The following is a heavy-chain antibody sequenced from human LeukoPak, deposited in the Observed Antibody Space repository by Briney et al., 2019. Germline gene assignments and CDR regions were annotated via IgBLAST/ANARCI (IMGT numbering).Heavy chain of an antibody. D-gene: IGHD6-6*01. CDR1: GGSFSGYY. V-gene: IGHV4-34*01. Sequence: PSETLSLTCAVYGGSFSGYYWSWIRQPPGTGLEWIGEINHSGSTNYNPSLKSRVTISVDTSKNQFSLKLSSVTAADTAVYYCARVGGSIAARPILAWFDPWGQGTLVTVSS. J-gene: IGHJ5*02. CDR2: INHSGST. CDR3: ARVGGSIAARPILAWFDP.